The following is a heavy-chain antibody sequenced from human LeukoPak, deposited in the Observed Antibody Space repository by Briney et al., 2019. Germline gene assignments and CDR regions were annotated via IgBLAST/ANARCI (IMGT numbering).Heavy chain of an antibody. V-gene: IGHV1-2*02. D-gene: IGHD2-2*01. CDR2: INPNSGGT. Sequence: ASVKVACKVSGYTFTGYYMHWVRQAPGQGLEWMGWINPNSGGTNYAQKFQGRVTMTRDTSISTAYMELSRLRSDDTAVYYCARDRSIVVVPAALNWFDPWGQGTLVTVSS. CDR3: ARDRSIVVVPAALNWFDP. J-gene: IGHJ5*02. CDR1: GYTFTGYY.